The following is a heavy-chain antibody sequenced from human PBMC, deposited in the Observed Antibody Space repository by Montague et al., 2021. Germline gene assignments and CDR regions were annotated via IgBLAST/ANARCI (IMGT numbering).Heavy chain of an antibody. CDR3: ARWGSGWPYLDI. CDR2: IISSISYI. V-gene: IGHV3-21*01. J-gene: IGHJ4*02. D-gene: IGHD6-19*01. CDR1: GFTLIRYT. Sequence: SLILSCAASGFTLIRYTINSLLQAPLTWLEWLPPIISSISYIYYSDSVQSPFTLSRDNAKKSLYLQMTSLRVEDTAVYYCARWGSGWPYLDIWGQGTLVTVSS.